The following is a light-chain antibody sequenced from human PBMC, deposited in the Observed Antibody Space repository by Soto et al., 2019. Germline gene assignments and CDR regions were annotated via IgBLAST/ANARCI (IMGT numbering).Light chain of an antibody. J-gene: IGKJ4*01. V-gene: IGKV3-11*01. CDR1: QNVGSY. Sequence: EIVLTQSPATLSLSPGERATLSCRASQNVGSYLAWYQQKPGQAPRLLIYDASNRATGIPARFSVSGSGTDFTLTITSLEPQDFAVYYCQQRGNWPLTFGGGTKLEIK. CDR2: DAS. CDR3: QQRGNWPLT.